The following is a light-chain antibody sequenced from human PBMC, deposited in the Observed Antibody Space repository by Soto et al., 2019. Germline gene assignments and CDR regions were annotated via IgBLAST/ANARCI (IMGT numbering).Light chain of an antibody. Sequence: QSALTQPPSVSGSPGQSVAASCTGTRSVVGSYNRVSWYQQPPGTAPKLMIYEVSNRPSGVPDRFSGSKSGNTASLTISGLQAEDEADYYCSSFTSSTTYVFGTGTKVTVL. V-gene: IGLV2-18*02. CDR3: SSFTSSTTYV. CDR1: RSVVGSYNR. CDR2: EVS. J-gene: IGLJ1*01.